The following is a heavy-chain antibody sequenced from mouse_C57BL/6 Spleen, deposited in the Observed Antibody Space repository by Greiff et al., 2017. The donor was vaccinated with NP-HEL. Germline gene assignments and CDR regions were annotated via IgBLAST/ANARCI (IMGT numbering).Heavy chain of an antibody. Sequence: EVMLVESGGGLVKPGGSLKLSCAASGFTFSDYGMHWVRQAPEKGLEWVAYISSGSSTIYYADTVKGRFTISRDNAKNTLFLQMTSLRSEDTAMYYCARGTLSRGYAMDYWGQGTSVTVSS. CDR1: GFTFSDYG. CDR2: ISSGSSTI. CDR3: ARGTLSRGYAMDY. J-gene: IGHJ4*01. V-gene: IGHV5-17*01. D-gene: IGHD3-3*01.